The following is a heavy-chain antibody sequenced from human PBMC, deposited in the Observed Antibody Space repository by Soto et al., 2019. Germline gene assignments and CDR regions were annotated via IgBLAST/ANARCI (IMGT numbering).Heavy chain of an antibody. J-gene: IGHJ4*02. CDR3: AKGGRQWLVTSDFNY. CDR2: VSHDGRNT. Sequence: GGSLRLSCAASGFTFSDYAMHRARQAPGKGLEWVAVVSHDGRNTHYADSVKGRFTISRDSSKNTVSLEMTSLRAEDTAVYYCAKGGRQWLVTSDFNYWGQGALVTVSS. D-gene: IGHD6-19*01. CDR1: GFTFSDYA. V-gene: IGHV3-30*18.